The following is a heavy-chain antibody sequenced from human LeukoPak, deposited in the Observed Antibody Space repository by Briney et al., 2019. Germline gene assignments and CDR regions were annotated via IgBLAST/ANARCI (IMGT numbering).Heavy chain of an antibody. D-gene: IGHD2-15*01. CDR1: GFTFSSYG. Sequence: GSLRLSXAASGFTFSSYGMHWVRQAPGKGLEWVAFIRYDGSNKYYADSVKGRFTISRDNSKNTLYLQMNSLRAEDTAVYYCAKDRRWYYYYYMDVWGKGTTVTVSS. CDR3: AKDRRWYYYYYMDV. CDR2: IRYDGSNK. V-gene: IGHV3-30*02. J-gene: IGHJ6*03.